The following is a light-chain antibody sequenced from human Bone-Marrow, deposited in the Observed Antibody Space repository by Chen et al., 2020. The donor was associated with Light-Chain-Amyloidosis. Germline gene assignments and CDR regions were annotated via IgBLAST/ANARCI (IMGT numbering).Light chain of an antibody. CDR3: QTWGSGATVV. V-gene: IGLV4-69*01. CDR2: VKSDGTH. Sequence: QLVVTQSPSATASLGASVELTCTLSSGHSSYAIVWHQQQPEKGPRYLMRVKSDGTHTKGDGIPDRCSGDSSGAGRRLCNSSLQAEDEADYCCQTWGSGATVVFGGGTKLTVL. J-gene: IGLJ2*01. CDR1: SGHSSYA.